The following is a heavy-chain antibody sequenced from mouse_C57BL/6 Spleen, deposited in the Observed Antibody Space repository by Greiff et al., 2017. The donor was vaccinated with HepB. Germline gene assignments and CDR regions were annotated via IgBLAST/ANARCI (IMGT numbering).Heavy chain of an antibody. CDR3: ARETFYGSSDYFDY. CDR1: GYPFTSYW. J-gene: IGHJ2*01. Sequence: QLQQPGAELVKPGASVKLSCKASGYPFTSYWMQWVKQRPGQGLEWIGEIDPSDSYTNYNQKFKGKATLTVDTSSSTAYMQLSSLTSEDSAVYYCARETFYGSSDYFDYWGQGTTLTVSS. D-gene: IGHD1-1*01. CDR2: IDPSDSYT. V-gene: IGHV1-50*01.